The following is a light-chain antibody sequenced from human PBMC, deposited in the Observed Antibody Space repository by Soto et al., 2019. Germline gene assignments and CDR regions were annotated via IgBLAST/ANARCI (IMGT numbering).Light chain of an antibody. J-gene: IGKJ4*01. CDR3: MQALQTPT. CDR2: LGS. CDR1: QSVLYSSNNKNY. Sequence: DIVMTQSPDSLAVSLGERATINCKSSQSVLYSSNNKNYLAWYLQKPGQSPQLLIYLGSIRSSGVPDRFSGSGSGTDFTLKISRVEAEDVGIYYCMQALQTPTFGGGTKVDIK. V-gene: IGKV4-1*01.